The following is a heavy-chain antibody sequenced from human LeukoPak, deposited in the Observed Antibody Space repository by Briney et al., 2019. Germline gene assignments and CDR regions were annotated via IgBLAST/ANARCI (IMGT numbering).Heavy chain of an antibody. CDR1: GFAFNSYA. V-gene: IGHV3-23*01. D-gene: IGHD2-2*02. J-gene: IGHJ6*03. CDR2: TSGGADNT. Sequence: PGGSLRLSCAASGFAFNSYAMSWVRQAPGKGLEWISTTSGGADNTYYADSVKGRFTISRDNSKNTLSLQMNSLRAEDTAVYYCAKAQPPAPIEYYYCYMDVWGKGTTVTVSS. CDR3: AKAQPPAPIEYYYCYMDV.